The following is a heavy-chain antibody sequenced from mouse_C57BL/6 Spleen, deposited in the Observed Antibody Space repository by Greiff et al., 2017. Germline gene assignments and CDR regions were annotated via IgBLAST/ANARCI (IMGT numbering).Heavy chain of an antibody. CDR3: ASIYSSGSGYFDY. J-gene: IGHJ2*01. D-gene: IGHD1-1*01. CDR2: IDPSDSYT. V-gene: IGHV1-69*01. Sequence: QVQLKQPGAELVMPGASVKLSCKASGYTFTSYWMHWVKQRPGQGLEWIGEIDPSDSYTNYNQKFKGKSTLTVDKSSSTAYMQLSSLTSDDSAVYYCASIYSSGSGYFDYWGKGTTLTVSS. CDR1: GYTFTSYW.